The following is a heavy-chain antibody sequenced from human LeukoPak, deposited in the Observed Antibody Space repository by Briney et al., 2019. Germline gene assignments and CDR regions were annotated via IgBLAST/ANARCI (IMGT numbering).Heavy chain of an antibody. D-gene: IGHD3-3*01. CDR2: INHSGST. CDR3: ARERGRRGIFGVALIGTRRAYYFDY. Sequence: PSQTLSLTCAVYGGSFSGYYWSWIRQPPGKGLEWIGEINHSGSTNYNPSLKSRVTISVDTSKNQSSLKLSSVTAADTAVYYCARERGRRGIFGVALIGTRRAYYFDYWGQGSLVTVSS. J-gene: IGHJ4*02. V-gene: IGHV4-34*01. CDR1: GGSFSGYY.